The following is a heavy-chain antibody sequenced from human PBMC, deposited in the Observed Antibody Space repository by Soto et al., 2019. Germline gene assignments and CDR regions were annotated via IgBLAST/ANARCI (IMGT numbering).Heavy chain of an antibody. J-gene: IGHJ5*02. V-gene: IGHV4-34*01. CDR1: GGSFSGYY. D-gene: IGHD1-20*01. Sequence: SETLSLTCAVYGGSFSGYYWSWIRQPPGKGLEWIGEINHSGSTNYNPSLKSRVTISVDTSKNQFSLKLSSVTAADTAVYYCARGPRSAYNPSLPRNWFDPWGQGTLVTVSS. CDR3: ARGPRSAYNPSLPRNWFDP. CDR2: INHSGST.